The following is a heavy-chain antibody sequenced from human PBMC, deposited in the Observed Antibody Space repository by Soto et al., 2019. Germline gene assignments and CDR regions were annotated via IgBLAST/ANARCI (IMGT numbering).Heavy chain of an antibody. CDR3: ARAARPDFAFDY. Sequence: GGSLRLSCAASGFTFSSYSMNWVRQAPGKGLEWVANIKQDGSEKYYVDSVKGRFTISRDNAKNSLYLQMNSLRAEDTAVYYCARAARPDFAFDYWGQGTLVTVS. CDR2: IKQDGSEK. D-gene: IGHD6-6*01. J-gene: IGHJ4*02. V-gene: IGHV3-7*04. CDR1: GFTFSSYS.